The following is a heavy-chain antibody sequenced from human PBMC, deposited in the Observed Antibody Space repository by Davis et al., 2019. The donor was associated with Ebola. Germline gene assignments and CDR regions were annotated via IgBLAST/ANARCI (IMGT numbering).Heavy chain of an antibody. J-gene: IGHJ4*02. CDR1: GGSISSSNW. CDR3: ARVESELANFDY. Sequence: PSETLSLTCTVSGGSISSSNWWRWVRQPPGKGLEWIGEIYHSGSTNYNPSLKSRVTISVDKSKNQFSLKLSSVTAADTAVYYCARVESELANFDYWGQGTLVTVSS. D-gene: IGHD1-26*01. CDR2: IYHSGST. V-gene: IGHV4-4*02.